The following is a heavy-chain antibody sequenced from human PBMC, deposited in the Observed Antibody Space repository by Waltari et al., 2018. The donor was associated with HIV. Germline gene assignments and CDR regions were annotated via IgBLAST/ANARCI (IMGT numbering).Heavy chain of an antibody. J-gene: IGHJ5*02. CDR2: ISSSSSYI. CDR3: ARSQYQPLLLGNWFDP. D-gene: IGHD2-2*01. CDR1: GFTFSRYS. Sequence: EVQLVESGGGLVKPGGSLRLPCAASGFTFSRYSMNWVSQSPGKGLEWVSSISSSSSYIYYADSVKGRFTISRDNAKNSLYLQMNSLRAEDTAVYYCARSQYQPLLLGNWFDPWGQGTLVTVSS. V-gene: IGHV3-21*01.